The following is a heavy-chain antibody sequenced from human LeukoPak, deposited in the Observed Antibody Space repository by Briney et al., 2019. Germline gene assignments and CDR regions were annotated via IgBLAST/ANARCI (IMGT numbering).Heavy chain of an antibody. Sequence: GRSLRLSCAASGFSFSSYGMHWVRQAPGKGLEWVAVIWYDGSTKYYADSVQGRFAISRDNSKNTLYLQMNTLRAEDTAVYYCARSLRDSSGYYFDHWSQGTLVTVSS. J-gene: IGHJ4*02. V-gene: IGHV3-33*01. D-gene: IGHD3-22*01. CDR3: ARSLRDSSGYYFDH. CDR2: IWYDGSTK. CDR1: GFSFSSYG.